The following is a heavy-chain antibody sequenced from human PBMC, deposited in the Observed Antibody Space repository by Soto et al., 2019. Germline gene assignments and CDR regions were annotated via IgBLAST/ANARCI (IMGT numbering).Heavy chain of an antibody. CDR2: INAGNGNT. CDR3: ARSFVGVTALDY. Sequence: GASVKVSCKASGYTFTSYAMHWVRQAPGQRLEWMGWINAGNGNTKYSQKFQGRVTITRDTSVSTAYMELSSLRSEDTAVYYCARSFVGVTALDYWGQGTLVTVPQ. J-gene: IGHJ4*02. V-gene: IGHV1-3*01. D-gene: IGHD2-21*02. CDR1: GYTFTSYA.